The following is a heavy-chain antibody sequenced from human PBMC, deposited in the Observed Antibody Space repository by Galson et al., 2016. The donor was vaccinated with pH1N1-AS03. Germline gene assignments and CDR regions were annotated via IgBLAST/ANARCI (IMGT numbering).Heavy chain of an antibody. J-gene: IGHJ5*02. CDR1: GFRFIDYW. V-gene: IGHV3-7*01. Sequence: SLRLSCAASGFRFIDYWMTWVRQAPGKGLEWVANIDQDGSEKYYMDSVEGRFTISRDNSKNSLYLQMNSLRVEDKAVDYCARDLNWDNAWGQGTLVTVSS. CDR2: IDQDGSEK. CDR3: ARDLNWDNA.